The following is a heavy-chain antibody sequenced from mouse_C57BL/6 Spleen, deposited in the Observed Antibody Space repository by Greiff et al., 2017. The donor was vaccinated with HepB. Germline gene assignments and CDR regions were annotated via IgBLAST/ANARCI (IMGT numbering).Heavy chain of an antibody. D-gene: IGHD1-1*01. CDR1: GFSLTSYG. V-gene: IGHV2-2*01. CDR2: IWSGGST. J-gene: IGHJ4*01. Sequence: VQLKESGPGLVQPSQSLSITCTVSGFSLTSYGVHWVRQSPGKGLEWLGVIWSGGSTDYNAAFISRLSISKDNSKSQVFFKMNSLQADDTAIYYCARVYYYGSSPHYYAMDYWGQGTSVTVSS. CDR3: ARVYYYGSSPHYYAMDY.